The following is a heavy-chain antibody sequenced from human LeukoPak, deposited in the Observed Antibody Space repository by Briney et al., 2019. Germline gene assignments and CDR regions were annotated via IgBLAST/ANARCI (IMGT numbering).Heavy chain of an antibody. CDR1: GGSIIDYY. D-gene: IGHD3-16*01. J-gene: IGHJ4*02. Sequence: PSETLSLTCIVSGGSIIDYYWSWIRQAPGKGPEWVGYISYSGSTNYNPSHKSGVTISVDTSKNQFSLKLSSVTAADTAVYYCARDLSVYGEIDYGAQEPLVTVPS. CDR3: ARDLSVYGEIDY. CDR2: ISYSGST. V-gene: IGHV4-59*01.